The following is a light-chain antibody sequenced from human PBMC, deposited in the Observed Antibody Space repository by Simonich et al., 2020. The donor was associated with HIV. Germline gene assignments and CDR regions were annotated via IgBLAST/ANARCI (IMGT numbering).Light chain of an antibody. CDR1: QSLLHTNGFNY. J-gene: IGKJ3*01. CDR2: LGS. CDR3: MQALQTPFT. Sequence: DIVMTQSPLSLPVTPGEPASISCRSSQSLLHTNGFNYLDWYLQKPGRSPQLLIDLGSNRASGVPDRFSGSGSGTDFTLKISRVEAEDVGLYYCMQALQTPFTFGPGTKVDIK. V-gene: IGKV2-28*01.